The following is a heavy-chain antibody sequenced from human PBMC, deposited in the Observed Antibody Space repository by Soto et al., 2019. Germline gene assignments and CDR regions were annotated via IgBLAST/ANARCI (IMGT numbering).Heavy chain of an antibody. J-gene: IGHJ6*02. CDR1: GFTFSNYG. V-gene: IGHV3-30*18. Sequence: QVQLVESGGGVVQAGRSLRLSCAASGFTFSNYGMHWVRQTPGKGLEWVALILYDGSNKYYADSVKGRFTISRDNSKNTLSLQGSSLRAEDTAVYYCAKSRDAYNFYFYYGMDVWGQGTTVTVSS. CDR2: ILYDGSNK. CDR3: AKSRDAYNFYFYYGMDV. D-gene: IGHD2-2*01.